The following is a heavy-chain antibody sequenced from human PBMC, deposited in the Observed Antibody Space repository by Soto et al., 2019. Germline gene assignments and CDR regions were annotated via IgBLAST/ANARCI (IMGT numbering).Heavy chain of an antibody. V-gene: IGHV1-69*02. CDR3: ATCGGGGCYSRSWFDP. CDR1: GGTFSIYT. Sequence: QVQLVQSGAEVKKPGSSVKVSCKISGGTFSIYTFNWVRQAPGQGLEWMGRIIPILRIANYAPKFQGRVTLSADISTSTAFMEVTNLRSDDTAVYYCATCGGGGCYSRSWFDPWGLGTQVTVSP. J-gene: IGHJ5*02. CDR2: IIPILRIA. D-gene: IGHD2-15*01.